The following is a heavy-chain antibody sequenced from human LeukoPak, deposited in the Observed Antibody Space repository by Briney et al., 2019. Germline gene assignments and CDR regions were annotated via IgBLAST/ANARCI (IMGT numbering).Heavy chain of an antibody. V-gene: IGHV1-2*02. D-gene: IGHD6-13*01. J-gene: IGHJ4*02. CDR2: FNPNNGGT. Sequence: GASVKVSCKASGYTFTDYYINWVRQAPGQGPEWMGWFNPNNGGTNYAQKFQGRVTMTRDTSISTAYMELSRLTSDDTAIYYCGRDPIAAAGFVDYWGQGTLVTVSS. CDR1: GYTFTDYY. CDR3: GRDPIAAAGFVDY.